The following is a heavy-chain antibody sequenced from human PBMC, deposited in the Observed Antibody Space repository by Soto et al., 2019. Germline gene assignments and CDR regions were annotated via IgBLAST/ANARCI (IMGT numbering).Heavy chain of an antibody. D-gene: IGHD3-10*01. CDR3: ARDPYGIIDFDY. CDR2: ITSDSSTR. J-gene: IGHJ4*02. Sequence: GGSLRLSCAVSGFTFSSFGMNWVRQAPGKGLEWISYITSDSSTRHYADFVKGRFTISRDNAKNSLYLQMNSLRDEDTAVYFCARDPYGIIDFDYWGQGTQVTVSS. CDR1: GFTFSSFG. V-gene: IGHV3-48*02.